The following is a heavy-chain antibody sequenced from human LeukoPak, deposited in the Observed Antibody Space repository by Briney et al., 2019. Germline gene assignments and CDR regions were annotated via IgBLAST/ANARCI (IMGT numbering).Heavy chain of an antibody. J-gene: IGHJ6*02. CDR3: ERMGGWNLDDYPYGMDV. CDR1: GYTFTNHG. CDR2: ISSFRGTT. D-gene: IGHD3-16*01. Sequence: ASVKVSCKASGYTFTNHGFPWVRQAPGRGLEWMGWISSFRGTTDYAQNLQGRVTMTTDSSTNTAYMELRSLRSDDTAVYYFERMGGWNLDDYPYGMDVWGQGTTVTVSS. V-gene: IGHV1-18*01.